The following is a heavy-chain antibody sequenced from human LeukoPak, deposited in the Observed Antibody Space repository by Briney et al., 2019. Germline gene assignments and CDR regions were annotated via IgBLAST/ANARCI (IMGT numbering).Heavy chain of an antibody. D-gene: IGHD3-22*01. V-gene: IGHV3-11*04. J-gene: IGHJ5*02. CDR2: ISSSGSII. Sequence: GGSLRLSCAASGFTFSDYYMSWIRQAPGKGLEWVSYISSSGSIIYYADSVKGRFTISRDNAKNSLYLQLNSLRAEDTAVYYCARVLHKRNYDSSDYYGSWGQGTLVTVSS. CDR1: GFTFSDYY. CDR3: ARVLHKRNYDSSDYYGS.